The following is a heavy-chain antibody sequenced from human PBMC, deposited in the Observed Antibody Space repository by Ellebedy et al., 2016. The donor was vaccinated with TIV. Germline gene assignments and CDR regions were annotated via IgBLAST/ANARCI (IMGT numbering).Heavy chain of an antibody. D-gene: IGHD3/OR15-3a*01. CDR1: GFTFSNYA. V-gene: IGHV3-23*01. CDR3: AKDSPWTGDAFDI. CDR2: ISGSGGST. Sequence: PGGSLRLSCATSGFTFSNYAMSWVRQAPGKGLEWVSAISGSGGSTYYADSVKGRFTISRDNSKNTLYLQMNRLRAEDTAVYYCAKDSPWTGDAFDIWGQGTMVTVSS. J-gene: IGHJ3*02.